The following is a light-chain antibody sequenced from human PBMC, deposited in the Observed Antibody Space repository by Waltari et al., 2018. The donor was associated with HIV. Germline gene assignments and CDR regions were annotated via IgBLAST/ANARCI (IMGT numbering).Light chain of an antibody. CDR2: SSY. Sequence: QSVLTQPPSASGAPGQWVTISCSGSSPNIGSNTVNWYQHLPGTAPTLILYSSYRRPSGVPDRFSGSKAGTSASLSITGLQSEVEADYYCSAWDDSLNGVVFGGGTKVTVL. J-gene: IGLJ2*01. V-gene: IGLV1-44*01. CDR3: SAWDDSLNGVV. CDR1: SPNIGSNT.